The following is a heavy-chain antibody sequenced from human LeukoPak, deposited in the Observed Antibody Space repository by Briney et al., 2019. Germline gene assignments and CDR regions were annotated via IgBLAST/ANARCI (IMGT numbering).Heavy chain of an antibody. Sequence: PGGSLRLSCAASGFTFSSYSMNWVRQAPGKGLEWVSSISSSSSYIYYADSVKGRFTISRDNAKNSLYLQMNSLRAEDTAVYYCARVVPHSGSYQLDYWGQGTLVTVSS. V-gene: IGHV3-21*01. CDR3: ARVVPHSGSYQLDY. D-gene: IGHD1-26*01. CDR2: ISSSSSYI. J-gene: IGHJ4*02. CDR1: GFTFSSYS.